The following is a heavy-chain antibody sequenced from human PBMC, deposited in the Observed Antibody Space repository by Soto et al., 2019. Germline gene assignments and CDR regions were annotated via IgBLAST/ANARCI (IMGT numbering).Heavy chain of an antibody. CDR1: GFTFSNAW. CDR3: STRSGSSP. Sequence: VQLVESGGGLVKPGGSLRLSCAASGFTFSNAWMSWVRQAPGKGLEWLGRIRSYTDGGTTDYAAPVKGRFTISRDVSKNTLYLQMNSLKTEDTAVYYCSTRSGSSPWGQGTLVSVSS. CDR2: IRSYTDGGTT. J-gene: IGHJ5*02. D-gene: IGHD6-6*01. V-gene: IGHV3-15*01.